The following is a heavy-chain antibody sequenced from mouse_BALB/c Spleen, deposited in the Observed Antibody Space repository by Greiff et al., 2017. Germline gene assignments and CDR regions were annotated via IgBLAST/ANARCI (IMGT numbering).Heavy chain of an antibody. D-gene: IGHD2-1*01. V-gene: IGHV3-6*02. CDR3: AREDGNYGFDY. J-gene: IGHJ2*01. Sequence: DVQLVESGPGLVKPSQSLSLTCSVTGYSITSGYYWNWIRQFPGNKLEWMGYISYDGSNNYNPSLKNRISITRDTSKNQFFLKLNSVTTEDTATYYCAREDGNYGFDYWGQGTTLTVSS. CDR1: GYSITSGYY. CDR2: ISYDGSN.